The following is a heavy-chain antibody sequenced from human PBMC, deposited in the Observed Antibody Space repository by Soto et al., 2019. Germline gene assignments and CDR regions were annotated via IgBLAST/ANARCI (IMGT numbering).Heavy chain of an antibody. J-gene: IGHJ3*02. CDR2: INPATGAA. V-gene: IGHV1-2*01. D-gene: IGHD3-3*01. CDR3: ARGGGVGVAGSAAFDM. CDR1: GYPVTAYY. Sequence: QLHLVQSGAVVKKPGASVTVSCSASGYPVTAYYMHWVRQAPGRGLEWMGGINPATGAAKYTQTFQGRVTITRDTSTSTVFMERSGLTSGETDVFFCARGGGVGVAGSAAFDMWGQGTLVTVSS.